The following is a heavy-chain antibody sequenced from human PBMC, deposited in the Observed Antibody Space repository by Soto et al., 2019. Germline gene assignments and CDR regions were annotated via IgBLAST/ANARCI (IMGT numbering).Heavy chain of an antibody. CDR3: ARHRDIAARLY. CDR1: GGSISSSSYY. CDR2: IYYSGST. J-gene: IGHJ4*02. V-gene: IGHV4-39*01. Sequence: QLQLQESGPGLVKPSETLSLTCTVSGGSISSSSYYWGWIRQPPGKGLEWIGSIYYSGSTYYNPSLKSRVTISVDTSKNQFSLKLSSVTAADTAVYYCARHRDIAARLYWGQGTLVTVSS. D-gene: IGHD6-6*01.